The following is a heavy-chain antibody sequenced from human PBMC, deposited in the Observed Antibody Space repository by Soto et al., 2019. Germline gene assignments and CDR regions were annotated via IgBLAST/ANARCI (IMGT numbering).Heavy chain of an antibody. CDR2: ISYDGSNK. J-gene: IGHJ6*03. CDR1: GFTFSSYG. CDR3: AKDRVETYYYYYMDV. Sequence: QVQLVESGGGVVQPGRSLRLSCAASGFTFSSYGMHWVRQAPGKGLEWVAVISYDGSNKYYADSVKGRFTISRDNSKNTLYLQMNSLRAEDTAVYYCAKDRVETYYYYYMDVWGKGTTVTVSS. V-gene: IGHV3-30*18.